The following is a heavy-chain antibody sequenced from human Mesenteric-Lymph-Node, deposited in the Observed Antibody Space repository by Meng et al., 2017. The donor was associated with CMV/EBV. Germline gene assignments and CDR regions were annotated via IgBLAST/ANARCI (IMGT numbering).Heavy chain of an antibody. Sequence: SETLSLTCTVSGGSFSGYYWSWIRQPPGKGLEWIGEINHSGSTNYNPSLKSRVTISVDTSKNQFSLKLSSMTAADTAVYYCARIEYNWNYAFDYWGQGTLVTVSS. CDR1: GGSFSGYY. CDR2: INHSGST. J-gene: IGHJ4*02. D-gene: IGHD1-7*01. V-gene: IGHV4-34*01. CDR3: ARIEYNWNYAFDY.